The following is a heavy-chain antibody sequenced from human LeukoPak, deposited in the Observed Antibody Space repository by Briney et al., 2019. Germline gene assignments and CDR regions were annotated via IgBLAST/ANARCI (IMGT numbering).Heavy chain of an antibody. CDR1: GGTFSSYA. CDR3: ARAHTYYDFWSGYQQHNWFDP. Sequence: GASVKVSCKASGGTFSSYAISWVRQAPGQGLEWMGGIIPIFGTANYAQKFQGRVTITADKSTSTAYMELSSLRSEDTAVYYCARAHTYYDFWSGYQQHNWFDPWGQGTLVTVSS. D-gene: IGHD3-3*01. J-gene: IGHJ5*02. CDR2: IIPIFGTA. V-gene: IGHV1-69*06.